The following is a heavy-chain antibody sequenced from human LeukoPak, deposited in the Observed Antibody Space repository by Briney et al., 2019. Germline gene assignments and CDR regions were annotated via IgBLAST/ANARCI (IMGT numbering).Heavy chain of an antibody. V-gene: IGHV4-59*01. J-gene: IGHJ4*02. CDR2: IYYSGST. CDR1: GGSISSYY. Sequence: PSETLSLTCTVSGGSISSYYWSWIQQPPGKGLEWIGYIYYSGSTNYNPSLKSRVTISVDTSKNQFSLKLSSVTAADTAVYYCARGRGYYDSSGYFHWGQGTLVTVSS. D-gene: IGHD3-22*01. CDR3: ARGRGYYDSSGYFH.